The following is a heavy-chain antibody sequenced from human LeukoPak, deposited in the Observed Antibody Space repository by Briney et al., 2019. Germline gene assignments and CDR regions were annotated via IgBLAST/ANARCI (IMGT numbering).Heavy chain of an antibody. Sequence: GESLKISCKGSGHSFTSYWIGWVRQMPGKGLGWMGIIYPGDSDTRYSPSFQGQVTISADKSISTAYLQWSSLKASDTAMYYCARHHYYGSGSYYTNWFDPWGQGTLVTVSS. V-gene: IGHV5-51*01. CDR1: GHSFTSYW. CDR3: ARHHYYGSGSYYTNWFDP. J-gene: IGHJ5*02. CDR2: IYPGDSDT. D-gene: IGHD3-10*01.